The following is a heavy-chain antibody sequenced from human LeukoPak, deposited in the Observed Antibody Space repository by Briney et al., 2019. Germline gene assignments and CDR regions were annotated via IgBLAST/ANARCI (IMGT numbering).Heavy chain of an antibody. J-gene: IGHJ4*02. V-gene: IGHV1-8*01. CDR2: MNPNSGNT. Sequence: GASVKVSCKASGYTFTSYDINWVRQATGQGLEWMGWMNPNSGNTGYAQKFQGRLTMTRSTSISTAYMELSSLRSEDTAVYYCARYSSSSGYYYFDYWGQGTLVTVSS. CDR1: GYTFTSYD. CDR3: ARYSSSSGYYYFDY. D-gene: IGHD6-6*01.